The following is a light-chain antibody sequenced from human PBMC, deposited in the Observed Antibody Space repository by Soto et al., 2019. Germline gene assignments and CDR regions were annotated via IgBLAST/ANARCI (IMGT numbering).Light chain of an antibody. J-gene: IGLJ3*02. CDR1: SRDVGGYNF. V-gene: IGLV2-11*01. CDR2: DVT. CDR3: CSFGGRYTLV. Sequence: QSALTQPRSVSGSPGQSVTISCTGTSRDVGGYNFVSWYQQHPAKAPKLMIHDVTRRPSGVPDRFSGSKSGSTASLTISGLQADDEADYFCCSFGGRYTLVFGGGTKLTVL.